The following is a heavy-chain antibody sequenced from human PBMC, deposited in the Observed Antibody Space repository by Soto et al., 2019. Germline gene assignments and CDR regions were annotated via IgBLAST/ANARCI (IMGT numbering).Heavy chain of an antibody. CDR2: TYYRSKWYN. CDR3: ARDLIGYCISTSCSALRYGMDV. Sequence: PSQTLSLTCVISGDSVSSNSAAWNWIRQSPSRGLEWLGRTYYRSKWYNDYAVSVKSRITINPDTSKNQFSLQLNSVTPEDTAVYYCARDLIGYCISTSCSALRYGMDVWGQGTTVTVSS. J-gene: IGHJ6*02. D-gene: IGHD2-2*01. V-gene: IGHV6-1*01. CDR1: GDSVSSNSAA.